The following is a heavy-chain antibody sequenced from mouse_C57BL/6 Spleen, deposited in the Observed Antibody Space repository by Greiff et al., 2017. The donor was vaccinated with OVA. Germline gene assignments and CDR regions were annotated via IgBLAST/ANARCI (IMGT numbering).Heavy chain of an antibody. Sequence: QVQLQQPGTELVKPGASVKLSCKASGYTFTSYWMHWVKQRPGQGLEWIGNINPSNGGTNYNEKFKSKATLTVDKSASTAYMQLSSLTSEDSAVYYCARSITTVVADRFAYWGQGTLVTVSA. D-gene: IGHD1-1*01. CDR3: ARSITTVVADRFAY. CDR2: INPSNGGT. V-gene: IGHV1-53*01. CDR1: GYTFTSYW. J-gene: IGHJ3*01.